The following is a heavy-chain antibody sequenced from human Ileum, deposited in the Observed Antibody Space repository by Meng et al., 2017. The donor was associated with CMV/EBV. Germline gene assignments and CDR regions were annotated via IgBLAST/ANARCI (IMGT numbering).Heavy chain of an antibody. Sequence: NFTNSPMNWVRQAPGQGLEWMGWINTNTGNPTYAQGFTGRHVFSLDTSVSTAHLEISSLKAEDTAVYYCASEVTMVRGLTVMSYFDSWGQGTLVTVSS. D-gene: IGHD3-10*01. CDR3: ASEVTMVRGLTVMSYFDS. CDR1: NFTNSP. J-gene: IGHJ4*02. CDR2: INTNTGNP. V-gene: IGHV7-4-1*02.